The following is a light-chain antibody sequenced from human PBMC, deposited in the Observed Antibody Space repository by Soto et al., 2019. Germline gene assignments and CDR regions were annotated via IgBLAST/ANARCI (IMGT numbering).Light chain of an antibody. Sequence: QSVLTQTASVSGSPGQSITISCTGTSSDVGGYNFVSWYQQHPGKAPKLLIYDVSDRPSGVSIRFSGSKSGNTASLTISGLQAEDEADYYCNSYTSTSTSYVFGSGTKVTVL. CDR3: NSYTSTSTSYV. V-gene: IGLV2-14*03. CDR2: DVS. J-gene: IGLJ1*01. CDR1: SSDVGGYNF.